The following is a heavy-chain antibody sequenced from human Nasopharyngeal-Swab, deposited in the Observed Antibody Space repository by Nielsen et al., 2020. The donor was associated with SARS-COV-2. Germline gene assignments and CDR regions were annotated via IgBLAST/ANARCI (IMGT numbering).Heavy chain of an antibody. CDR1: GGSISSSSYY. CDR2: IYYSGSS. D-gene: IGHD5-24*01. J-gene: IGHJ4*02. V-gene: IGHV4-39*01. Sequence: SETLSLTCTVSGGSISSSSYYWGWIRQPPGKGLEWIGSIYYSGSSYYNPSLKSRVTISVDTSKNQFSLKLSSVTAADTAVYYCAGVSMDFGYWGQGTLVTVSS. CDR3: AGVSMDFGY.